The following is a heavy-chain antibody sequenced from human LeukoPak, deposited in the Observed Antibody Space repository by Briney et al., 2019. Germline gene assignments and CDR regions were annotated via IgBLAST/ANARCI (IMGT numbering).Heavy chain of an antibody. CDR3: ARDWYYAIDF. CDR1: GFTFSSTW. D-gene: IGHD2/OR15-2a*01. CDR2: ITSDGSST. J-gene: IGHJ2*01. Sequence: GGSQRLSCAASGFTFSSTWMHWVRQAPGKGLVWVSRITSDGSSTIYADSVKGRFTISRDNAKNTLYLQMNSLRAEDTAVYYCARDWYYAIDFWGRGALVTVSS. V-gene: IGHV3-74*01.